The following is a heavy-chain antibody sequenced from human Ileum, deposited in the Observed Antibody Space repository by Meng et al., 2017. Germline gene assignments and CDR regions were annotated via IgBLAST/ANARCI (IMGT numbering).Heavy chain of an antibody. V-gene: IGHV4-4*02. D-gene: IGHD1-26*01. CDR2: IHHSGST. CDR1: GGSISTSDW. Sequence: QVPLPGAGPGLLKPSGTLSLSCAVSGGSISTSDWWSWVRQPPGKGLEWIGEIHHSGSTNYNPSLKSRVTISVDKSKNQFSLKLNSVTAADTAVYYCAREWSGSYRHFDYWGQGTLVTVSS. CDR3: AREWSGSYRHFDY. J-gene: IGHJ4*02.